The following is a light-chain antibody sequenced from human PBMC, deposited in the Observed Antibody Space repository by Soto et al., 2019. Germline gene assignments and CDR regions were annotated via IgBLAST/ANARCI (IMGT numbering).Light chain of an antibody. CDR1: NIGSKS. CDR3: QVWDSSSDPLDV. Sequence: SSELTQPPSVSVAPGKTARITCGGNNIGSKSVHWYQQKPGQAPVLVIYYDSDRPSGIPERFSGSNSGNTATLTISRVEAGDEADYYCQVWDSSSDPLDVFGTGTKLTVL. V-gene: IGLV3-21*04. J-gene: IGLJ1*01. CDR2: YDS.